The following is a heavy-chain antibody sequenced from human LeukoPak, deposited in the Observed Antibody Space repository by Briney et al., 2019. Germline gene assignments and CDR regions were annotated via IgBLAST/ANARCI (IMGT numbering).Heavy chain of an antibody. D-gene: IGHD5-18*01. J-gene: IGHJ4*02. CDR1: GLSFSNYW. CDR2: TNLHGTTV. CDR3: ASGYTYVRLGDH. V-gene: IGHV3-74*01. Sequence: GGSLRLSCAVSGLSFSNYWMHWVRQAPGKGLVWVARTNLHGTTVDYADSLKGRFTISRDNAKNTLFLQMNSLRAEDTAVYYCASGYTYVRLGDHWGQGTLGTVSS.